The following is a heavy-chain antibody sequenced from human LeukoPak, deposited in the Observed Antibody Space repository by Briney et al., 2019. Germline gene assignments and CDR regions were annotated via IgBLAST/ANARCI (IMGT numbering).Heavy chain of an antibody. V-gene: IGHV4-59*01. D-gene: IGHD3-22*01. J-gene: IGHJ4*02. CDR2: IYYSGST. CDR3: ARATYYYDSSGYYMYYFDY. CDR1: GGSISSYY. Sequence: NPSETLSLTCTVSGGSISSYYWSWIRQPPGKGLEWIGYIYYSGSTNYNPSLKSRVTILVDTSKNQFSLKLSSVTAADTAVYYCARATYYYDSSGYYMYYFDYWGQGTPVTVSS.